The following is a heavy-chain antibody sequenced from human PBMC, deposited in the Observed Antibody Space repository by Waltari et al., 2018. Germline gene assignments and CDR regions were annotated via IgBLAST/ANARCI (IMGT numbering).Heavy chain of an antibody. CDR3: AREVYGDWDWFDP. CDR1: GYTFTRYA. J-gene: IGHJ5*02. Sequence: QVQLVQSGAEVKKPGASVKVSCKASGYTFTRYAMHWVRQAPGQRLEWMGWINAGKGNTKYSQKFQGRVTITRDTSASTAYMELSSLRSEDTAVYYCAREVYGDWDWFDPWGQGTLVTVSS. CDR2: INAGKGNT. D-gene: IGHD4-17*01. V-gene: IGHV1-3*01.